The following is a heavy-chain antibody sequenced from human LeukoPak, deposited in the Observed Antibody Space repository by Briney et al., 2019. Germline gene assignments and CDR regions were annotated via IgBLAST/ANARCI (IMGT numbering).Heavy chain of an antibody. J-gene: IGHJ5*02. V-gene: IGHV4-39*01. D-gene: IGHD1-26*01. Sequence: PSETLSLTCTVSGGSISSSSYCWGWLRQPPGKGLEWVGSIYYNGSSYYNPSLKSRVTISVDTSKLQFSLKLRSVTAADTAVYYCARHYFGSYSRFDPWGQGTLVTVSS. CDR3: ARHYFGSYSRFDP. CDR1: GGSISSSSYC. CDR2: IYYNGSS.